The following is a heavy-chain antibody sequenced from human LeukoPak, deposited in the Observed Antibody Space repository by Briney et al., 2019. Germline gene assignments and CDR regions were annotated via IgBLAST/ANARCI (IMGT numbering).Heavy chain of an antibody. J-gene: IGHJ4*02. CDR1: GFTFSTHS. V-gene: IGHV3-48*04. CDR2: ISSRSSTI. CDR3: ARHIEAATALHY. D-gene: IGHD2-21*01. Sequence: GGSLRLSCAASGFTFSTHSMNWVRQAPGKGLGGVSDISSRSSTIYYADSVKGRFTVSRDNAKNSLYLQMNSLRAEDTAVYFCARHIEAATALHYWGQGTLVTVSS.